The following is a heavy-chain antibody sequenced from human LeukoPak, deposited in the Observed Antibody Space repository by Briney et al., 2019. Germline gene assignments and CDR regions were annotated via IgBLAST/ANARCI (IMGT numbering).Heavy chain of an antibody. V-gene: IGHV3-23*01. D-gene: IGHD4-17*01. Sequence: PGGSLRLSCAASGFTFSTYAMSWVRQAPGKGLEWVSAISGSGGSTYYADSVKGRFTISRDNSKNTLFLQMNSLRAEDTAVYYCAKDSYGDYEGLRHSMDVWGQGTTVTVSS. J-gene: IGHJ6*02. CDR3: AKDSYGDYEGLRHSMDV. CDR2: ISGSGGST. CDR1: GFTFSTYA.